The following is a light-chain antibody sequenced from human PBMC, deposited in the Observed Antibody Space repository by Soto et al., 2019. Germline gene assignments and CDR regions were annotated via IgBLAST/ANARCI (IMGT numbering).Light chain of an antibody. Sequence: QSALTQPASVSGSPGQSITISCTGTSSDVGSYNLVSWYQQHPGKAPKLMIYEGSKRPSGVSNRFAGSKSGNTASLTISWLQAEDEADYYCCSYAGSSTLWVFGGGTKVTVL. CDR1: SSDVGSYNL. CDR2: EGS. V-gene: IGLV2-23*01. J-gene: IGLJ3*02. CDR3: CSYAGSSTLWV.